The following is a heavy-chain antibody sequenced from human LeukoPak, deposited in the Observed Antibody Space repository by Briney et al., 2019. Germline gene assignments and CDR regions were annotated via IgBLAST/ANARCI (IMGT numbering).Heavy chain of an antibody. Sequence: PGGSLRLSCAASGFTFSSYSMNWVRQAPGKGLEWVSSISSSSSYIYYADSVKGRFTISRDNAKNSLYLQMNSLRAEDTAVYYCARGPSDYLWGQIDYWGQGTLVTVSS. CDR2: ISSSSSYI. V-gene: IGHV3-21*01. CDR1: GFTFSSYS. J-gene: IGHJ4*02. D-gene: IGHD4/OR15-4a*01. CDR3: ARGPSDYLWGQIDY.